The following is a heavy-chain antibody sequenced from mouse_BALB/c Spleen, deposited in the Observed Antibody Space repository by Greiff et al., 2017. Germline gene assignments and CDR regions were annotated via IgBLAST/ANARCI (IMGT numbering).Heavy chain of an antibody. V-gene: IGHV1S132*01. Sequence: VKLQESGAELVKPGASVKLSCKTSGYTFTSYWIQWVKQRPGQGLGWIGEIFPGTGTTYYNEKFKGKATLTIDTSSSTAYMQLSSLTSEDSAVYFCAKSTMITTRAMDYWGQGTSVTVSS. D-gene: IGHD2-4*01. CDR3: AKSTMITTRAMDY. CDR2: IFPGTGTT. J-gene: IGHJ4*01. CDR1: GYTFTSYW.